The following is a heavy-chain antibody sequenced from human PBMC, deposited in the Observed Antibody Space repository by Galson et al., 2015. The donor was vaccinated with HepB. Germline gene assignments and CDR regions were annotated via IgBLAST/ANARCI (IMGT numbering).Heavy chain of an antibody. V-gene: IGHV3-48*01. CDR3: ARIGSGYDYVPKAFDI. CDR2: ISSSSRTI. J-gene: IGHJ3*02. CDR1: GFTFSNYN. Sequence: SLRLSCAASGFTFSNYNMNWVRQAPGKGLEWVSYISSSSRTIYYADSVKGRFTISRDNSKNTLYLQMNSLRAEDTAVYYCARIGSGYDYVPKAFDIWGQGTMVTVSS. D-gene: IGHD5-12*01.